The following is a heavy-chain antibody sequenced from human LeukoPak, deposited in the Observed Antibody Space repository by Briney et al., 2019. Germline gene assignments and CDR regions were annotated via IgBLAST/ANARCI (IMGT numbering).Heavy chain of an antibody. V-gene: IGHV3-23*01. D-gene: IGHD2-2*01. J-gene: IGHJ5*02. CDR3: AKDPGKIGGVPGGNWFDP. CDR2: ISGGGGNT. CDR1: GFTFSSSA. Sequence: QAGGSLRPSCAASGFTFSSSAMSWVRQAPGKGLEWVSAISGGGGNTYYADSVKGRFTISRDNSKNTLYLQMNSLIAEDTAVYYCAKDPGKIGGVPGGNWFDPWGQGTLVTVSS.